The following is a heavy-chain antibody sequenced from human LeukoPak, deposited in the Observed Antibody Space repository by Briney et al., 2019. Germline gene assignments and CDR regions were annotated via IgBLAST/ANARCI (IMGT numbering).Heavy chain of an antibody. Sequence: GGSLRLSCAASGFTFSNYWMHWVRQAPGKGLEWVSSISSSSSYIYYADSVKGRFTISRDNAKNSLYLQMNSLRAEDTAVYYCARGGYSYGGDYWGQGTLVTVSS. D-gene: IGHD5-18*01. CDR3: ARGGYSYGGDY. V-gene: IGHV3-21*01. CDR1: GFTFSNYW. CDR2: ISSSSSYI. J-gene: IGHJ4*02.